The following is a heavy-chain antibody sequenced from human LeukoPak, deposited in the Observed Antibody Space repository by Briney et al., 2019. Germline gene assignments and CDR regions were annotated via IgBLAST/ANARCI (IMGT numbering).Heavy chain of an antibody. Sequence: SETLSLTCTVSGGSISSGYYYWSWIRQPPGKGLEWVGYIYYSGNTYYSPSLKSRVTISVDTSKNQFSLKLSSVTAADTAVYYCARGPTYDPPNMDVWGKGTTVTVSS. V-gene: IGHV4-30-4*01. CDR2: IYYSGNT. CDR3: ARGPTYDPPNMDV. J-gene: IGHJ6*03. D-gene: IGHD3-16*01. CDR1: GGSISSGYYY.